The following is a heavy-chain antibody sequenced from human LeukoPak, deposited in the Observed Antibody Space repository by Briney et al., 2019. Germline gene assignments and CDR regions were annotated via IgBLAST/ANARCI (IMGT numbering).Heavy chain of an antibody. Sequence: ASVKVSCKASGYTFTGYYIHWVRQAPGQGLEWMGWINPNSGGTNYAQNFQGRVTMTGDTSTSTAYMELSRLRSDDTAVYYCARVGYSDESIDYWGQGTLVTVSS. D-gene: IGHD4-17*01. V-gene: IGHV1-2*02. CDR1: GYTFTGYY. CDR2: INPNSGGT. J-gene: IGHJ4*02. CDR3: ARVGYSDESIDY.